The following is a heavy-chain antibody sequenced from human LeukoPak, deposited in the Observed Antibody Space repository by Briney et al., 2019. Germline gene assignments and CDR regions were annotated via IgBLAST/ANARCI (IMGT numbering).Heavy chain of an antibody. J-gene: IGHJ4*02. V-gene: IGHV4-30-2*01. CDR1: GGSISSGGYY. CDR3: ARGSVYGALYYFDY. D-gene: IGHD4/OR15-4a*01. Sequence: SQTLSLTCTVSGGSISSGGYYWSWIRQPPGKGLEWIGEINHSGSTNYNPSLKSRVTISVDTSKNQFSLKLSSVTAADTAVYYCARGSVYGALYYFDYWGQGTLVTVSS. CDR2: INHSGST.